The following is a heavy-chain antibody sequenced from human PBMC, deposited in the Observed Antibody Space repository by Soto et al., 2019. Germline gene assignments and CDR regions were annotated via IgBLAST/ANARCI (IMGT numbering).Heavy chain of an antibody. CDR3: ARTKCSGGSCYSWSLDY. V-gene: IGHV4-31*03. Sequence: SETLSLTCTVSGGSITTGGYYWSWIRQLPGKGLEWIGHRYYSESTYYNPSLKSRVSISLDTSKNRFSLKLSFMTAADTAMYYCARTKCSGGSCYSWSLDYWGQGTPVTVSS. CDR2: RYYSEST. CDR1: GGSITTGGYY. J-gene: IGHJ4*02. D-gene: IGHD2-15*01.